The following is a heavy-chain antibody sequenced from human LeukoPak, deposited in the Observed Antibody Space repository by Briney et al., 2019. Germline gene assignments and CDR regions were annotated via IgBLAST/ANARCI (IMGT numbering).Heavy chain of an antibody. D-gene: IGHD5-18*01. CDR1: GFTFSSYD. J-gene: IGHJ4*01. V-gene: IGHV3-13*01. CDR3: ARVGYSYGYDY. CDR2: IGTAGDT. Sequence: GGSLRLSCAASGFTFSSYDMHWVRHATGKGLEWVSAIGTAGDTYYPGSVKGRFTISRENAKNSLYLQMNSLRAGDTAVYCCARVGYSYGYDYWGQGTLVTVSS.